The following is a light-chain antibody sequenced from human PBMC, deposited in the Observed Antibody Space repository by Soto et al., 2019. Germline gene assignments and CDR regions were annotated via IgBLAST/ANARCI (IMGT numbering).Light chain of an antibody. CDR1: SSDVGGYDY. CDR2: EVS. V-gene: IGLV2-14*01. J-gene: IGLJ1*01. Sequence: QSALTQPASVSGSPGQSITISCTGTSSDVGGYDYVSWYQLHPGKAPKLIVFEVSNRPSGVSYRFSGSKSGNTASLIISGLQAEDEADYFCSSYSISTAYLFGSGTKATVL. CDR3: SSYSISTAYL.